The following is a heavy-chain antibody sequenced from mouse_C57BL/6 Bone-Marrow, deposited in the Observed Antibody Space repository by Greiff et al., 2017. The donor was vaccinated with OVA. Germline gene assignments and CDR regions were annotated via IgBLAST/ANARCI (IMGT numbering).Heavy chain of an antibody. CDR3: ASMGIYYGYDGGY. J-gene: IGHJ2*01. V-gene: IGHV1-64*01. CDR2: IHPNSGST. CDR1: GYTFTSYW. Sequence: QVQLKQPGAELVKPGASVKLSCKASGYTFTSYWMHWVKQRPGQGLEWIGMIHPNSGSTNYNEKFKSKATLTVDKSSSTAYMQLSSLTSEDSAVYYCASMGIYYGYDGGYWGQGTTLTVSS. D-gene: IGHD2-2*01.